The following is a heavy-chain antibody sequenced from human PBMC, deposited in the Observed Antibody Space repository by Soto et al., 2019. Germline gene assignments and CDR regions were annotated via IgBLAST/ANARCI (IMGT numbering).Heavy chain of an antibody. CDR3: ARASSSLRYYDFWSGYYSPGGDYYYYYMDV. J-gene: IGHJ6*03. CDR1: GFTFSSYW. Sequence: HPGGSLRLSCAASGFTFSSYWMHWVRQAPGKGLVWVSRINSDGSSTSYADSVKGRFTISRDNAKNTLYLQMNSLRAEDTAVYYCARASSSLRYYDFWSGYYSPGGDYYYYYMDVWGKGTTVTVSS. CDR2: INSDGSST. V-gene: IGHV3-74*01. D-gene: IGHD3-3*01.